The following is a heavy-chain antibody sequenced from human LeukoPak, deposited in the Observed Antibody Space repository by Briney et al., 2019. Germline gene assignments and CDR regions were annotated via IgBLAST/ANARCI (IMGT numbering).Heavy chain of an antibody. CDR3: ARVLYYYDSSGNLDY. Sequence: ASVKVSCKASGYTFTGNYMHWLRQAPGQGLEWMGWINPNSGGTNYAQKFQGRVTMTRDTSISTAYMELSRLRSDDTAVYYCARVLYYYDSSGNLDYWGQGTLVTVSS. J-gene: IGHJ4*02. CDR2: INPNSGGT. CDR1: GYTFTGNY. D-gene: IGHD3-22*01. V-gene: IGHV1-2*02.